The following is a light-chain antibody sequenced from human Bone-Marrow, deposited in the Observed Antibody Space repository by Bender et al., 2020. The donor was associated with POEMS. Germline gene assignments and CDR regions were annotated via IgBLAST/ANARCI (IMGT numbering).Light chain of an antibody. CDR2: EVT. Sequence: SALTQPASVSGSPGQSITISCTGTSSDVGGYNYVSWYQQHPGKAPKLIIYEVTKRPSGVSNRFSASKSGDTASLTISGLQAEDEADYSCCSYASSNTYIFGGGTKLTVL. V-gene: IGLV2-14*01. CDR1: SSDVGGYNY. CDR3: CSYASSNTYI. J-gene: IGLJ2*01.